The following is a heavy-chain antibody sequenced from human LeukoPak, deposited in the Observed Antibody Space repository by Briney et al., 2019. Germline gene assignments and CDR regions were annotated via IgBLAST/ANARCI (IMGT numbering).Heavy chain of an antibody. V-gene: IGHV4-4*07. CDR1: GGSISSYY. CDR3: ARHESYDFWSGYTDGMDV. D-gene: IGHD3-3*01. J-gene: IGHJ6*02. CDR2: IYTSGST. Sequence: PSETLSLTCTVSGGSISSYYWSWIRQPAGKGLEWIGRIYTSGSTNYNPSLKSRVTISVDTSKNQFSLKLSSVTAADTAVYYCARHESYDFWSGYTDGMDVWGQGTTVTVSS.